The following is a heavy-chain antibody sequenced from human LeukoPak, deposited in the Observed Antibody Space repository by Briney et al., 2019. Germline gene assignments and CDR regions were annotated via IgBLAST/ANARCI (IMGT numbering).Heavy chain of an antibody. CDR3: ARAWETPAATLPTYYYYYMDV. D-gene: IGHD2-2*01. CDR2: IIPIFGTA. Sequence: SVRVSXKASGGTFRSYAISWVRQAPGQGLEWMGGIIPIFGTANYAQKFQGRVTITTDESTSTAYMELSSLRSEDTAVYYCARAWETPAATLPTYYYYYMDVWGKGTTVTVSS. J-gene: IGHJ6*03. V-gene: IGHV1-69*05. CDR1: GGTFRSYA.